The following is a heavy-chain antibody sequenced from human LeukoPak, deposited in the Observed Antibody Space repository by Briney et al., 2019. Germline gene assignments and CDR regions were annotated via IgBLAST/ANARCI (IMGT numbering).Heavy chain of an antibody. CDR1: GFTFSSYA. CDR2: ISGGAGST. Sequence: GGSLRLSCAASGFTFSSYAMSWVRQAPGKGLEWVAGISGGAGSTYYADSVKGRFTISRDNSKNTLYLQMNSLRAEDTATYYCAKTVWRSSFLDCWGQGTLVTVAS. D-gene: IGHD3-16*01. V-gene: IGHV3-23*01. CDR3: AKTVWRSSFLDC. J-gene: IGHJ4*02.